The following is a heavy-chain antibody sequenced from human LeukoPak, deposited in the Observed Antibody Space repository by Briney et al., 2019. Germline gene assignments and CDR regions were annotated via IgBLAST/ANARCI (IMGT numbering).Heavy chain of an antibody. D-gene: IGHD3-10*01. V-gene: IGHV3-74*01. CDR3: ARDLEDYYGSGSYSPGY. CDR2: INSGGSST. J-gene: IGHJ4*02. Sequence: GGSLRLSCAASGFTFSSYWMHWVRQAPGKGLVWVSRINSGGSSTSYADSVKGRFTISRDNAKNTLYLQMNSLRAEDTAVYYCARDLEDYYGSGSYSPGYWGQGTLVTVSS. CDR1: GFTFSSYW.